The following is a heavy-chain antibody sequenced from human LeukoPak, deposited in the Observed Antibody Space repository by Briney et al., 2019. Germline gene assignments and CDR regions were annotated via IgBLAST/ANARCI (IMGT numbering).Heavy chain of an antibody. CDR3: AKDDYGGNSYYFDY. J-gene: IGHJ4*02. D-gene: IGHD4-23*01. V-gene: IGHV3-9*01. CDR1: GFTFDDYA. CDR2: ISWNSGSI. Sequence: PGGSLRLSCAASGFTFDDYAMHWVRQAPGKGLEWVSGISWNSGSIGYADSVKGRFTISRDNAKSSLYLQMNSLRAEDTALYYCAKDDYGGNSYYFDYWGQGTLVTVSS.